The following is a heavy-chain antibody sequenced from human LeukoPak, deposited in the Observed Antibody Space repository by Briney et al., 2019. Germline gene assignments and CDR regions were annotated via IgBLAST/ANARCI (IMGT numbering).Heavy chain of an antibody. J-gene: IGHJ5*02. CDR3: ARVRYDYGDYTTTA. CDR2: ISSSSSTI. D-gene: IGHD4-17*01. Sequence: GGSLRLSCAASGFTFSSYSMNWVRQAPGKGLEWVSYISSSSSTIYYADSVKGRFTISRDNAKNSLYLQMNSLRAEDTAVYYCARVRYDYGDYTTTAWGQGTLVTVSS. V-gene: IGHV3-48*04. CDR1: GFTFSSYS.